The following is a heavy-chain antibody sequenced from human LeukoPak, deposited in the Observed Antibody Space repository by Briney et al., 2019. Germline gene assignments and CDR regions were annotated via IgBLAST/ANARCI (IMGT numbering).Heavy chain of an antibody. CDR1: GFTFSSYW. Sequence: GGSLRLSCAASGFTFSSYWMSWVRQAPGKGLEWVSYISSSGSTIYYADSVKGRFTISRDNAKNSLYLQMNSLRAEDTAVFYCARDVNEAPSYNWNSPSSWGQGTLVTVSS. V-gene: IGHV3-48*01. CDR3: ARDVNEAPSYNWNSPSS. D-gene: IGHD1-7*01. J-gene: IGHJ4*02. CDR2: ISSSGSTI.